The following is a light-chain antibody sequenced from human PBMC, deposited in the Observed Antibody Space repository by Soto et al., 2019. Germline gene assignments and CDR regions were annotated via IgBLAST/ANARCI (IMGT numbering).Light chain of an antibody. CDR2: DTS. J-gene: IGLJ1*01. CDR1: TGAVISGHF. CDR3: LLSYSGARLFV. Sequence: QAVVTQEPSLTVSPGGTVTLTCGSSTGAVISGHFPYWFQQKPGQAPRALIYDTSNKHSWTPARFSGSLLGDKAALTLSGAQPEDEAEYYCLLSYSGARLFVFGTGTKLTVL. V-gene: IGLV7-46*01.